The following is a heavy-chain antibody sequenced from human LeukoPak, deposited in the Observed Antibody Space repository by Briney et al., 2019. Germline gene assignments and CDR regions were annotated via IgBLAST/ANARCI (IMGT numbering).Heavy chain of an antibody. CDR2: INAYNGNT. J-gene: IGHJ6*03. CDR1: GYTFTSYG. D-gene: IGHD2-15*01. CDR3: ASRYCSGGSCFSRDYYYYYMDV. Sequence: ASVKVSCKASGYTFTSYGVTWVRQAPGQGLEWMGWINAYNGNTNYVQKLQGRVTMTTDASTSTAYMELSSLRSEDTAVYYCASRYCSGGSCFSRDYYYYYMDVWGKGTTVTVSS. V-gene: IGHV1-18*04.